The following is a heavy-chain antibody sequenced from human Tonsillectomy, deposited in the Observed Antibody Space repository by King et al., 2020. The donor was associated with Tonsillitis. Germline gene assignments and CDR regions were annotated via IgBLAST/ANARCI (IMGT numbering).Heavy chain of an antibody. V-gene: IGHV1-18*01. CDR1: GYTFTNYG. D-gene: IGHD5-12*01. CDR3: ARGLHSGYDPPGFDF. J-gene: IGHJ4*02. Sequence: VQLVESGAEVKKPGASVKVSCKASGYTFTNYGISWVRQAPGQGLEWMGWIGTYNGNTNYAHKLQGRVTMTTDTSTSTAYMELRSLRSDDTAVYYCARGLHSGYDPPGFDFWGQGTLVTVSS. CDR2: IGTYNGNT.